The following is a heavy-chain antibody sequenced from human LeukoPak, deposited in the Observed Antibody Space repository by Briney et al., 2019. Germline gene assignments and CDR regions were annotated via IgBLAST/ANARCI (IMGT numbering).Heavy chain of an antibody. Sequence: GGSLRLSCAASGLTGSRNYVSWVRQAPGKGLEWVSAIHTSGDTCYADSVKGRFTISRDTSKNTLYLQINSLRVEDTAVYYCIVFGDSNHWGQGTLVTVSS. CDR1: GLTGSRNY. D-gene: IGHD4-17*01. CDR3: IVFGDSNH. CDR2: IHTSGDT. J-gene: IGHJ5*02. V-gene: IGHV3-53*01.